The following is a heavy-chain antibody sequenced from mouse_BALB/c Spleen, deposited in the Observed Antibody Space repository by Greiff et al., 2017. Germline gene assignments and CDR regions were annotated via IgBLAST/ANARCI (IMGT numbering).Heavy chain of an antibody. CDR3: ARLWDNYAMDY. CDR2: ISSGGSYT. Sequence: EVKLVESGGGLVKPGGSLKLSCAASGFTFSSYGMSWVRQTPDKRLEWVATISSGGSYTYYPDSVKGRFTISRDNAKNTLYLQMSSLKSEDTAMYYCARLWDNYAMDYWGQGTSVTVSS. V-gene: IGHV5-6*03. D-gene: IGHD4-1*01. CDR1: GFTFSSYG. J-gene: IGHJ4*01.